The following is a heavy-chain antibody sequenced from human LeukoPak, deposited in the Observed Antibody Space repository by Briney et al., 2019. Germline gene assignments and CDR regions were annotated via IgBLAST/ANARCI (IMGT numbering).Heavy chain of an antibody. CDR2: INPNSGGT. CDR1: GYTLTGYY. D-gene: IGHD3-3*01. J-gene: IGHJ4*02. CDR3: ARDSQRVTIFGVVTPLGY. V-gene: IGHV1-2*02. Sequence: ASVKVSCKAAGYTLTGYYMHWVRPAPGQGLEWMGWINPNSGGTNYAQKFQGRVTMTRDTCISTAYMELSRLRSDDTAVYYCARDSQRVTIFGVVTPLGYWGQGTLVPVSS.